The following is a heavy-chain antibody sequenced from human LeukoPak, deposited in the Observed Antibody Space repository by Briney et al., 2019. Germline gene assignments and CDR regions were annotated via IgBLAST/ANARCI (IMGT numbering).Heavy chain of an antibody. CDR2: ISAYNGNT. V-gene: IGHV1-18*01. CDR3: ARGVRLWFGELYYGMDV. CDR1: GYTFTSYG. D-gene: IGHD3-10*01. J-gene: IGHJ6*02. Sequence: ASVKVSCKASGYTFTSYGISWVRQAPGQGLEWMGWISAYNGNTNYAQKLQGRVTMTTDTSTSTAYMELRSLRSDDTAVYYCARGVRLWFGELYYGMDVWGQGTTVTVSS.